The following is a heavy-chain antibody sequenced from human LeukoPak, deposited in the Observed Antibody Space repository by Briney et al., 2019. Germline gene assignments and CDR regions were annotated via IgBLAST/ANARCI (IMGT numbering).Heavy chain of an antibody. Sequence: SETLSLTCTVSGDSISSYYWSWTRQPPGKGLEWIGYVYYIGSTNYNPSLKSRVTTSVDTSNNQFSLKLSSVTAADTAVYYCARDYAFDIWGQGTMVTVSS. CDR1: GDSISSYY. CDR2: VYYIGST. CDR3: ARDYAFDI. J-gene: IGHJ3*02. V-gene: IGHV4-59*01.